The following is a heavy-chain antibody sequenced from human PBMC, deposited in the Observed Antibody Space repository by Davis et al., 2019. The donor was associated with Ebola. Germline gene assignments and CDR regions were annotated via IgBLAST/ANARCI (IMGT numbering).Heavy chain of an antibody. CDR1: GFTFSSYA. CDR2: ISGSGGST. Sequence: GESLKISCAASGFTFSSYAMSWVRQAPGKGLEWVSAISGSGGSTYYADSVKGRFTIYRDNSKNTLYLQMNSLRAEDTAVYYCAKDRYDAFDIWGQGKMVTVSS. V-gene: IGHV3-23*01. D-gene: IGHD3-9*01. CDR3: AKDRYDAFDI. J-gene: IGHJ3*02.